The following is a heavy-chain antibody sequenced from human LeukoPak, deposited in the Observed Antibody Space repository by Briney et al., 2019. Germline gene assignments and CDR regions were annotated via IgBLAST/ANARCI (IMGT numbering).Heavy chain of an antibody. J-gene: IGHJ6*03. CDR2: INPNSGGT. CDR1: GYTFTGYY. V-gene: IGHV1-2*02. Sequence: GASVKVSCKASGYTFTGYYMHWVRQAPGQGLEWMGWINPNSGGTNYAQKFQGRVTMTRDTSISTAYMELSRLRSDDTAVYYCARAGQLGPYYYYMDVWGKGTTVTVSS. D-gene: IGHD6-6*01. CDR3: ARAGQLGPYYYYMDV.